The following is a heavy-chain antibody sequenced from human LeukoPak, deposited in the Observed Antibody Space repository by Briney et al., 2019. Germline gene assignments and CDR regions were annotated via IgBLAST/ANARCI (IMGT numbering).Heavy chain of an antibody. Sequence: GGSLRLSCAASGFTFTNYAIHWVRQAPGRGLEWVAVISFDGSNKYYGDSVKGRFTISRDNSKNTPYLQMNSLRAEDTAVYYCARDYTLFPHWYFALWGRGTLVTVSS. CDR3: ARDYTLFPHWYFAL. CDR1: GFTFTNYA. CDR2: ISFDGSNK. D-gene: IGHD2-2*02. V-gene: IGHV3-30*04. J-gene: IGHJ2*01.